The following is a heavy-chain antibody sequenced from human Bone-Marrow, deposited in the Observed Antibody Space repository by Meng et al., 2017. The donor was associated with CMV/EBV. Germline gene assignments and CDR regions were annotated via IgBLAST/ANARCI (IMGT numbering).Heavy chain of an antibody. CDR2: ILYDESNK. CDR3: AKDRWPIRH. Sequence: GESLKISCAASGFTFRSYGMHWVRQAPGKGLEWVAFILYDESNKYYGDSVKGRFTIFRDNAYNTLFLQMDSLRAEDTAVYYCAKDRWPIRHWGQGTLVTVYS. V-gene: IGHV3-30*02. J-gene: IGHJ4*02. D-gene: IGHD3-3*02. CDR1: GFTFRSYG.